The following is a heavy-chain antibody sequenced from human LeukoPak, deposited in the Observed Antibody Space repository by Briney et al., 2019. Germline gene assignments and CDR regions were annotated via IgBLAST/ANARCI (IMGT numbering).Heavy chain of an antibody. Sequence: PGGSLRLSCAASGFSFSSYCMNWVRQAPGKGLEWVSYISSGGGTIYYADSVKGRFTISRDNAKNSLSLQMNSLRDEDTAVYYCARDLPDYDDSSGGDYWGQGTLVTVSS. CDR3: ARDLPDYDDSSGGDY. CDR1: GFSFSSYC. CDR2: ISSGGGTI. J-gene: IGHJ4*02. V-gene: IGHV3-48*02. D-gene: IGHD3-22*01.